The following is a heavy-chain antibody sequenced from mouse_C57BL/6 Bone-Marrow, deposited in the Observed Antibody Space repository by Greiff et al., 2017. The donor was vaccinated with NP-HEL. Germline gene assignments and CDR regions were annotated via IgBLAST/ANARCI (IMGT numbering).Heavy chain of an antibody. D-gene: IGHD2-4*01. CDR3: ARKAYDFSYAMDY. J-gene: IGHJ4*01. V-gene: IGHV1-52*01. Sequence: QLQQPGAELVRPGSSVKLSCKASGYTFTSYWMHLVKQRPIQGLEWLGNIDTSDSETHYNQKFNDKATLTVDKSSSTAYMHLSSLTSEDSAVYFWARKAYDFSYAMDYWGQGTSVTVSS. CDR2: IDTSDSET. CDR1: GYTFTSYW.